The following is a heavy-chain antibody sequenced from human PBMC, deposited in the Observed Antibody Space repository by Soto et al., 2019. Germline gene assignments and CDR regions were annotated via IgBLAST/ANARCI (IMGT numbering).Heavy chain of an antibody. Sequence: GGSLRLSCAASGFTFSRYSMNWVRQAPGKGLEWVSSISSSSRYTYYADSVKGRFTISRDNAKNSLFLQMNSLRAEDTAVYYCAIDRLVAATSSPPYYDFGMDVWGQGTTVTVSS. CDR3: AIDRLVAATSSPPYYDFGMDV. J-gene: IGHJ6*02. CDR1: GFTFSRYS. CDR2: ISSSSRYT. V-gene: IGHV3-21*01. D-gene: IGHD2-15*01.